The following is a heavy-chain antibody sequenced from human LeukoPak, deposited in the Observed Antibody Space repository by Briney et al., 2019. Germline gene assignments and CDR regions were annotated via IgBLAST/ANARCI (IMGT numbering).Heavy chain of an antibody. CDR1: GFTFSSYS. V-gene: IGHV3-21*01. CDR3: ASTATAMVYFDY. CDR2: ISSSSSYI. Sequence: GGSLRLSCAASGFTFSSYSMNWVSQAPGKGLEWVSSISSSSSYIYYADSVKGRFTISRDNAKNSLYLQMNSLRAEDTAVYYCASTATAMVYFDYWGQGTLVTVSS. D-gene: IGHD5-18*01. J-gene: IGHJ4*02.